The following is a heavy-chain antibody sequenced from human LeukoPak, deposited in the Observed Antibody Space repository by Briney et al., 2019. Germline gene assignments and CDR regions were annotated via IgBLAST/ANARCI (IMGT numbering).Heavy chain of an antibody. J-gene: IGHJ4*02. Sequence: SETLSLTCTVSGGSVSSGSYYWCWIRQPPGKGLEWIVYIFYSGSTNYNPSLKSRVTISVDTSKNQFSLKLSSVTAADTAVYYCSRSPQHYDFWSGYSTYFDYWGQGTLVTVSS. CDR3: SRSPQHYDFWSGYSTYFDY. CDR1: GGSVSSGSYY. CDR2: IFYSGST. V-gene: IGHV4-61*01. D-gene: IGHD3-3*01.